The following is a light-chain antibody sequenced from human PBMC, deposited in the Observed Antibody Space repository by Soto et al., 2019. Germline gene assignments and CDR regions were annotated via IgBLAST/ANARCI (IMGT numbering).Light chain of an antibody. J-gene: IGLJ2*01. CDR1: SSDVGGYNY. CDR2: EVN. V-gene: IGLV2-8*01. CDR3: SSYAGSNNLV. Sequence: QSALTQPPSASGSPGQSGTISCTGTSSDVGGYNYVSWYQQHPGKASKLMIYEVNKRPSGVPDRFSGSKSGNTASLTVSGLQAEDEADYYCSSYAGSNNLVFGGGTKLTVL.